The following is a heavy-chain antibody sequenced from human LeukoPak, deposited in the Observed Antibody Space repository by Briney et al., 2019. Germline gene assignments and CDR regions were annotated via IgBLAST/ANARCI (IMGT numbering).Heavy chain of an antibody. D-gene: IGHD7-27*01. CDR1: GASISSGSYY. CDR3: ASRKLGNDY. V-gene: IGHV4-61*02. CDR2: INISGST. Sequence: SETLSLTCTVSGASISSGSYYWTWIRQLAGKGLEWIGRINISGSTSYNPSLNSRVTISVDTSKNQFSLKLSSVTAADTAVYYCASRKLGNDYWGQGTLVTVSS. J-gene: IGHJ4*02.